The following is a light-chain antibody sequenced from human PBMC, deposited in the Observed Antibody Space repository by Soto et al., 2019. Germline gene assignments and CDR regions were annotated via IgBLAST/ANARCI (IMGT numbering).Light chain of an antibody. J-gene: IGKJ4*01. CDR3: QQYGGSPLVT. CDR1: QSVSSNY. CDR2: GAS. Sequence: EIVLTQSPGTLSLSPGERATLSCRASQSVSSNYLAWYQQKLGQAPRLLIYGASSRATGIPDRFSGSGYGTDITLTISRLEREDFAVYYCQQYGGSPLVTFGGGTKVEIE. V-gene: IGKV3-20*01.